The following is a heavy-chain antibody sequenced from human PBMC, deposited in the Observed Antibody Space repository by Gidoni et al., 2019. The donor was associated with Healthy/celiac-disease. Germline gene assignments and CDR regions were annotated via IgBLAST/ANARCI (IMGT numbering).Heavy chain of an antibody. CDR1: GFTFSSYS. D-gene: IGHD4-17*01. CDR3: ARDLGYGDPYYFDY. CDR2: ISSSSSTI. V-gene: IGHV3-48*01. J-gene: IGHJ4*02. Sequence: EVQLVEAGGGLVQHGGSLRLSCAASGFTFSSYSMNWVRQAPGKGLEWVSYISSSSSTIYYADSVKGRFTISRDNAKNSLYLQMNSLRAEDTAVYYCARDLGYGDPYYFDYWGQGTLVTVSS.